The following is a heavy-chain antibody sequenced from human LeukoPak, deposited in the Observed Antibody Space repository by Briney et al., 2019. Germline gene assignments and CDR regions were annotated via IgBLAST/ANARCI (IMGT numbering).Heavy chain of an antibody. Sequence: PGGSLRLSCTASGFTFGDYAMSWFRQAPGKGLEWVGFIRSKAYGGTTEYAASVKGRFTISRDNSKNTLYLQMDSLTPEDTAIYYCAIGPHKHLGPYSSAWDGGDYWGQGTLVTVSS. CDR2: IRSKAYGGTT. V-gene: IGHV3-49*03. CDR1: GFTFGDYA. J-gene: IGHJ4*02. D-gene: IGHD6-19*01. CDR3: AIGPHKHLGPYSSAWDGGDY.